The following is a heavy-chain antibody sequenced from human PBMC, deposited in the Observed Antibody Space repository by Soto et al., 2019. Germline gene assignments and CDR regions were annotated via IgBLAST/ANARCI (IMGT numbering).Heavy chain of an antibody. CDR1: GGTFSSYA. V-gene: IGHV1-69*06. CDR2: IIPIFGTA. D-gene: IGHD2-2*01. J-gene: IGHJ5*02. Sequence: SVKVSCKASGGTFSSYAISWVRQAPGQGLEWMGGIIPIFGTANYAQKFQGRVTMTADKSTSTAYMEMSSLTSEDTAMYYCARAARYCSTTSCFAFFYWFDPWGQGTQVTVSS. CDR3: ARAARYCSTTSCFAFFYWFDP.